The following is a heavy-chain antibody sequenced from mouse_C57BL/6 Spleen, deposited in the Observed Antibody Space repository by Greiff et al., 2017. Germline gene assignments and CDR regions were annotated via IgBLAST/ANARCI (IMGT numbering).Heavy chain of an antibody. V-gene: IGHV5-16*01. J-gene: IGHJ2*01. CDR2: INYDGSST. D-gene: IGHD4-1*01. CDR1: GFTFSDYY. CDR3: ARALGDYFDY. Sequence: EVQRVESEGGLVQPGSSMKLSCTASGFTFSDYYMAWVRQVPEKGLEWVANINYDGSSTYYLDSLKSRFIISRDNAKNILYLQMSSLKSEDTATYYCARALGDYFDYWGQGTTLTVSS.